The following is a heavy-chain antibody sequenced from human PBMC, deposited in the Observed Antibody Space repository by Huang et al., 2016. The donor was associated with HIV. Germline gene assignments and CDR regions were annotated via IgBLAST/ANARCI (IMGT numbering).Heavy chain of an antibody. Sequence: QVQLVQSGSEFKKPGASVRISCRASGYTFTSYNINWVRQAPGQGLEWMGCINSATGTQTYAQAVTGRFVFSLATSAATAFLQITSLSADDTAVYFCARGCGGSAWQTPRVWFDPWGQGTLVTVSS. CDR3: ARGCGGSAWQTPRVWFDP. CDR2: INSATGTQ. CDR1: GYTFTSYN. D-gene: IGHD6-25*01. J-gene: IGHJ5*02. V-gene: IGHV7-4-1*02.